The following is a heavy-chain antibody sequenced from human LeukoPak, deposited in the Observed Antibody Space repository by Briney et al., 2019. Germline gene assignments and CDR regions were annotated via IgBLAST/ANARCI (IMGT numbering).Heavy chain of an antibody. CDR3: ATGFGYYFDY. CDR2: VDPEDGET. CDR1: GYTFTDYY. J-gene: IGHJ4*02. V-gene: IGHV1-69-2*01. D-gene: IGHD3-10*01. Sequence: ASVKVTCKVSGYTFTDYYMHWVQQAPGKGLEWMGLVDPEDGETIYAEKFQGRVTITADTSTDTAYMELSSLRSEDTAVYYCATGFGYYFDYWGQGTLVTVSS.